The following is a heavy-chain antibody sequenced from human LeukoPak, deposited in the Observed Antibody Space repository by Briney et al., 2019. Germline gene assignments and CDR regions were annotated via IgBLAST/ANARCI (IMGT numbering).Heavy chain of an antibody. Sequence: GSLRLSCAASGFTFSSYGMTWVRQPPGKGLEWIGEINHSGSTNYNPSLKSRVTISVDTSKNQFSLKVSSVTAADTAVYYCARDSGTTGEVKFDPWGQGTLVTVSS. CDR3: ARDSGTTGEVKFDP. V-gene: IGHV4-34*01. CDR2: INHSGST. J-gene: IGHJ5*02. CDR1: GFTFSSYG. D-gene: IGHD3-10*01.